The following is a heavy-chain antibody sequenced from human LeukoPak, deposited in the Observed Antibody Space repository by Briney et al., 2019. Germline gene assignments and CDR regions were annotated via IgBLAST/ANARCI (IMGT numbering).Heavy chain of an antibody. CDR2: IYYSGST. V-gene: IGHV4-59*12. CDR1: GGSISSYY. J-gene: IGHJ2*01. Sequence: SETLSLTCTVSGGSISSYYWSWIRQPPGKGLEWIGYIYYSGSTNYNPSLKSRVTISVDTSKNQFSLKLSSVTAADTAVYYCARDSVPGYWYFDLWGRGTLVTVSS. CDR3: ARDSVPGYWYFDL.